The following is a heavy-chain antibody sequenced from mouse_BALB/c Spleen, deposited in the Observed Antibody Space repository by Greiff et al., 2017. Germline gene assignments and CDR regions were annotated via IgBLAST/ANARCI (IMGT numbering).Heavy chain of an antibody. CDR2: INPSSGYT. D-gene: IGHD3-3*01. CDR3: AREGTSYYFDY. V-gene: IGHV1-4*02. CDR1: GYTFTSYT. J-gene: IGHJ2*01. Sequence: VKLQQSAAELARPGASVKMSCKASGYTFTSYTMHWVKQRPGQGLEWIGYINPSSGYTEYNQKFKDKTTLTADKSSSTAYMQLSSLTSEDSAVYYCAREGTSYYFDYWGQGTTLTVSS.